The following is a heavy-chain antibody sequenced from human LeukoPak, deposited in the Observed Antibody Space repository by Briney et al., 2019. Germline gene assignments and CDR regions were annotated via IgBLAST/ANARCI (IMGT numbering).Heavy chain of an antibody. V-gene: IGHV1-8*01. D-gene: IGHD6-13*01. Sequence: GASVKVSCEASGYTFTSYDINWVRQATGQGLEWMGWMNPNSGNTGYAQKFQGRVTMTRNTSISTAYMELSSLRSEDTAVYYCARGLAAAGKDYYYYGMDVWGQGNTVTVSS. CDR3: ARGLAAAGKDYYYYGMDV. J-gene: IGHJ6*02. CDR1: GYTFTSYD. CDR2: MNPNSGNT.